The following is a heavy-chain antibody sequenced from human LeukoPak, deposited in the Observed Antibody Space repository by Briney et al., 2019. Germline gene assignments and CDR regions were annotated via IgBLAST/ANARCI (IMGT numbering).Heavy chain of an antibody. CDR2: ISWNSGSI. V-gene: IGHV3-9*01. J-gene: IGHJ5*02. CDR3: ARDPLTGSYGVNWLDP. D-gene: IGHD1-26*01. CDR1: GFTFDDYA. Sequence: PGRSLRLSCAASGFTFDDYAMHWVRQAPGKGLEWVSGISWNSGSIGYADSVKGRFTISRDNSKNTVYLQMNSLRVEDTAIYYCARDPLTGSYGVNWLDPWGQGTLVTVSS.